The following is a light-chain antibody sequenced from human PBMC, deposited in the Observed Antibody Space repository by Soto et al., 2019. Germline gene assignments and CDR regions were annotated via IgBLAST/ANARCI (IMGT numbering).Light chain of an antibody. V-gene: IGLV2-14*03. CDR3: TAYTTRTTYV. J-gene: IGLJ1*01. Sequence: QSVLTQPASVSGSPGQSITISCTGTGSDIGTYNYVSWYQQEPGKAPKLIIYGVTNRPSGVSNRFSGSKSGNTASLTISGLQTEDEADYYCTAYTTRTTYVFGTGTKVTVL. CDR2: GVT. CDR1: GSDIGTYNY.